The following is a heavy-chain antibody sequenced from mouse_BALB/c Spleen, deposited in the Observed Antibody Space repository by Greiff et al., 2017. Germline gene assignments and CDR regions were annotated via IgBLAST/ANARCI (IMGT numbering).Heavy chain of an antibody. CDR2: IYPGSGST. V-gene: IGHV1S22*01. CDR1: GYTFTSYW. CDR3: TISYGNYYAMDY. J-gene: IGHJ4*01. D-gene: IGHD2-10*02. Sequence: LQQPGSELVRPGASVKLSCKASGYTFTSYWMHWVKQRHGQGLEWIGNIYPGSGSTNYDEKFKSKGTLTVDTSSSTAYMHLSSLTSEDSAVFYCTISYGNYYAMDYWGQGTSVTVSS.